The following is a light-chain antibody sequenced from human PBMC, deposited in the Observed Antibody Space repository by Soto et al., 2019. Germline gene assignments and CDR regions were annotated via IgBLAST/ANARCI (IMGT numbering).Light chain of an antibody. CDR2: KAS. Sequence: DSQMTQSPSTLSASVGDIVTITCRASQSISSWLAWYQQKPGKAPKLLIYKASTLKSGVPSRFSGSGSGTEFTLTISSLQPDDFATYYCQHYNSYSEAFGQGTKVDI. V-gene: IGKV1-5*03. CDR3: QHYNSYSEA. J-gene: IGKJ1*01. CDR1: QSISSW.